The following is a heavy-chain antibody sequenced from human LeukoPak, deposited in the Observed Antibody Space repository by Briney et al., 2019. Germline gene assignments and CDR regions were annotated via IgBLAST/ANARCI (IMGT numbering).Heavy chain of an antibody. J-gene: IGHJ4*02. CDR2: FNWNGGST. V-gene: IGHV3-20*04. CDR3: ARRRGSSWYYFDY. Sequence: GGSLRLSCAASGFTFDDYGMSWVRQATGKGLEWLSGFNWNGGSTVYADSVKGRFTISRDNAKNSLYLQMNSLRAEDTALYYCARRRGSSWYYFDYWGQGTLVTVSS. D-gene: IGHD6-13*01. CDR1: GFTFDDYG.